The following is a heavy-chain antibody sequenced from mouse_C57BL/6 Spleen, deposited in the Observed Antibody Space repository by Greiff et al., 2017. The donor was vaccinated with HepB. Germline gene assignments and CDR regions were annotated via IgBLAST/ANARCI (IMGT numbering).Heavy chain of an antibody. CDR1: GFTFSSYA. Sequence: EVQRVESGEGLVKPGGSLKLSCAASGFTFSSYAMSWVRQTPEKRLEWVAYISSGGDYIYYADTVKGRFTISRDNARNTLYLQMSSLKSEDTAMYYCTRDRRDGYYFDYWGQGTTLTVSS. J-gene: IGHJ2*01. CDR2: ISSGGDYI. V-gene: IGHV5-9-1*02. D-gene: IGHD2-3*01. CDR3: TRDRRDGYYFDY.